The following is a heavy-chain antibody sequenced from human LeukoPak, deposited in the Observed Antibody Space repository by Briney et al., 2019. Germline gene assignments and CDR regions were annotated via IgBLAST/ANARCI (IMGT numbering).Heavy chain of an antibody. CDR1: GFTFSSYD. Sequence: GSLRLSCAASGFTFSSYDMNWVRQAPGKGLEWVSSISNSSIYIYYADSVKGRFTISRDNSENTLYLQMNSLRAEDTAFYYCARDICSSTSCYQGRFDYWGQGTPVTVSS. CDR3: ARDICSSTSCYQGRFDY. CDR2: ISNSSIYI. V-gene: IGHV3-21*01. D-gene: IGHD2-2*01. J-gene: IGHJ4*02.